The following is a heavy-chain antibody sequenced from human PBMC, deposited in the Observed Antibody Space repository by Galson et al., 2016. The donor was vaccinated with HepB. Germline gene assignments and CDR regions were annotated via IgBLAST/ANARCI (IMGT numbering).Heavy chain of an antibody. CDR1: GGSFSGYY. V-gene: IGHV4-34*01. CDR3: ARGDNPDYGDYASAYYYMDG. CDR2: INHGGST. Sequence: ETLSLTCAVYGGSFSGYYWSWLRQPPGKGLEWIGEINHGGSTNYNPSLKSRVTISVDTSKNQFSLKLSSVTAADTAVYYCARGDNPDYGDYASAYYYMDGWGKGTTVTVSS. D-gene: IGHD4-17*01. J-gene: IGHJ6*03.